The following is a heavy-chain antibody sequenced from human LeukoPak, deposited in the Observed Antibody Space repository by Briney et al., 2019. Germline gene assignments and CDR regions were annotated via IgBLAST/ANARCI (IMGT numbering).Heavy chain of an antibody. CDR2: IYYSGSA. CDR3: ARDRHRDDYIHHFDY. D-gene: IGHD5-24*01. Sequence: NPSETLSLTCTVSGGSISSSSYYWGWIRQPPGKGLEWIGSIYYSGSADYNPSLKSRVSTSVDTSKNQFSLKLSSVTAADTAVYYCARDRHRDDYIHHFDYWGQGTLVTVSS. V-gene: IGHV4-39*07. CDR1: GGSISSSSYY. J-gene: IGHJ4*02.